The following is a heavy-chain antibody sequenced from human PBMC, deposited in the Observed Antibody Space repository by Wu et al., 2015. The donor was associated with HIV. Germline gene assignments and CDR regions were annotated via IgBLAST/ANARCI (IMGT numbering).Heavy chain of an antibody. CDR1: GGTFKSFA. CDR2: TNVNTGGT. D-gene: IGHD2-15*01. V-gene: IGHV1-2*02. Sequence: QVQLVQSGAEMKKPGSSVKVACKASGGTFKSFAISWVRQAPGQGLEWMGWTNVNTGGTNYAPKFQGRVTMTRDTSISTAYIELSGLTSDDTAVYYCTRDELFRVDDAFDMWGQGDTGHRLF. CDR3: TRDELFRVDDAFDM. J-gene: IGHJ3*02.